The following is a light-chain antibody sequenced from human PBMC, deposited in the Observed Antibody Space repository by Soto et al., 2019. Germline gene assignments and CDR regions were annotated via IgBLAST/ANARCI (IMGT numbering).Light chain of an antibody. J-gene: IGLJ1*01. CDR1: SSDVGGFNY. Sequence: ALTQPASVSGSPGQSITISCTGTSSDVGGFNYVSWYQQHPDKAPKLMIYEVTDRPSGVPDRFSGSKSGNAASLTISGLQAEDEADYYCCSYAGSHTKYVFGSGTKVTVL. CDR3: CSYAGSHTKYV. V-gene: IGLV2-14*01. CDR2: EVT.